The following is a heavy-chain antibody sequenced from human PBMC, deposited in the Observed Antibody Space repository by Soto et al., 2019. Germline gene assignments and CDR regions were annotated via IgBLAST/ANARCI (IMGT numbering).Heavy chain of an antibody. J-gene: IGHJ5*02. Sequence: QVQLVQSGAEVKKVGSSVKVSCKASGGTFSSSVISWVRQAPGQGLEWMGGIIPILGTPNYAQDFQGRVTIAADEATRRAHLEVNSVRADDTAVYYWAKGGDTDLDWFDPWGQGTLVTVSA. CDR2: IIPILGTP. CDR3: AKGGDTDLDWFDP. D-gene: IGHD5-18*01. CDR1: GGTFSSSV. V-gene: IGHV1-69*11.